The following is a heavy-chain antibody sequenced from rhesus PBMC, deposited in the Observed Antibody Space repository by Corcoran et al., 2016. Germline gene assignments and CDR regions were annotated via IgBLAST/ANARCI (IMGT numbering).Heavy chain of an antibody. J-gene: IGHJ4*01. CDR3: ARDGPGWNSFDS. D-gene: IGHD1-20*01. V-gene: IGHV4-122*02. CDR2: ITYSGST. CDR1: GGSISRCYSY. Sequence: QVQLQESGPGTVKPSETLSLPSAVSGGSISRCYSYWSWIRQPPGTGLGWVGYITYSGSTSYNPSLKSRVTISRDTSKNQFSLKLSSVTAADTAVYYCARDGPGWNSFDSWGQGVLITVSS.